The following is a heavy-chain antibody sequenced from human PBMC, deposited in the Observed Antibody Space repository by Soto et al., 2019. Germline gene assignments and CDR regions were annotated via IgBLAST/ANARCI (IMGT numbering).Heavy chain of an antibody. CDR3: ARILPYCSGGSCYRFFDY. J-gene: IGHJ4*02. D-gene: IGHD2-15*01. CDR1: GLSLSTSGVG. Sequence: SGPTLVNPTQTLTLTCTFSGLSLSTSGVGVGWIRQPPGKALEWLALIYWDDDKRYSPSLKSRLTITKDTSKNQVVLTMTNMDPVDTATYYCARILPYCSGGSCYRFFDYWGQGTLVTVSS. CDR2: IYWDDDK. V-gene: IGHV2-5*02.